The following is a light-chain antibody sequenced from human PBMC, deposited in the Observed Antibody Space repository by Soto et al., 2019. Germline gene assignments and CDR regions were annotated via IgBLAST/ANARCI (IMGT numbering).Light chain of an antibody. CDR2: EGT. CDR3: CSYAGNNIVI. V-gene: IGLV2-23*01. J-gene: IGLJ2*01. CDR1: SSDVGRFNL. Sequence: QSVLTQPASVSGSPGQSITISCTGTSSDVGRFNLVSWYQQHPGKAPKLMIYEGTKRPSGLSNRFSGSKSGNTASLTISGLQAEDEADYYCCSYAGNNIVIFGGGTKLTVL.